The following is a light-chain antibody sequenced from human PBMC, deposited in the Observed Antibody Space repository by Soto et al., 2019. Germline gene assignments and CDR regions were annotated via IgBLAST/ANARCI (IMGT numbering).Light chain of an antibody. CDR1: QNIKTY. Sequence: DIQMTQSPSSLSASVGDSVTITCRASQNIKTYLNWYQQKPGKAPNLLTYAASSLHSGVPSRFSGSGSGTDFTLTISSLQPEDFATYYCQQSFSSPPWTFGQGTKVDIK. CDR3: QQSFSSPPWT. V-gene: IGKV1-39*01. CDR2: AAS. J-gene: IGKJ1*01.